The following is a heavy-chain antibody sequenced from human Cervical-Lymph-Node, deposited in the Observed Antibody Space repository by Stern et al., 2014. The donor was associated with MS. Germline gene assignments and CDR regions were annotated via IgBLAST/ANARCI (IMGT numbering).Heavy chain of an antibody. V-gene: IGHV3-30*18. CDR3: AKGGIDS. Sequence: VQLVESGGGVVQPGRSLRLSCAASGFTFSRYDMYWVRQAPGKGLEWVAVLSHDGSNKYYADSVKGRFTISRDNSKNTLYLHMNTLRAEDTAVYYCAKGGIDSWGQGTLVTVSS. CDR1: GFTFSRYD. D-gene: IGHD1-1*01. CDR2: LSHDGSNK. J-gene: IGHJ4*02.